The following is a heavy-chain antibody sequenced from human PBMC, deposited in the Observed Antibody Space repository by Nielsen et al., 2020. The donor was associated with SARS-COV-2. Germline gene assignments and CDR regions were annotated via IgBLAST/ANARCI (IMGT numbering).Heavy chain of an antibody. J-gene: IGHJ4*02. V-gene: IGHV3-30*02. D-gene: IGHD6-19*01. Sequence: GSLRLSCAASGFTFSSYGMHWVRQAPGKGLEWVAVIWYDGSNKYYADSVKGRFTISRDNSKNTLYLQMNSLRAEDTAVYYCAKTSSGWYWYYFDYWGQGTLVTVSS. CDR1: GFTFSSYG. CDR2: IWYDGSNK. CDR3: AKTSSGWYWYYFDY.